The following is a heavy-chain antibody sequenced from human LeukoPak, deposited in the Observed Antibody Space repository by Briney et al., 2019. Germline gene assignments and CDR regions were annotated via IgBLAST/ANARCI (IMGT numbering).Heavy chain of an antibody. V-gene: IGHV1-58*02. D-gene: IGHD6-19*01. CDR2: IVVGSGNT. J-gene: IGHJ4*02. CDR3: ATGSGWYSPDY. Sequence: SVKVSCRASGFTFTNSPMQWVRQARGQRLGWIGWIVVGSGNTNYAQKFQERVTLTRDMSTSTAYMELRSLRSEDTAVYYCATGSGWYSPDYWGQGTLVTVSS. CDR1: GFTFTNSP.